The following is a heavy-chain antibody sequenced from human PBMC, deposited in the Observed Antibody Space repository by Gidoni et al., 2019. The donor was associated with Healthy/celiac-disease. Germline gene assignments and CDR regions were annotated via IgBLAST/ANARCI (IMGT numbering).Heavy chain of an antibody. CDR3: ARLDYYDSRLGY. CDR1: GGTCSSYA. V-gene: IGHV1-69*01. J-gene: IGHJ4*02. Sequence: QVQLVQSGAEVTKPGASLKVSCKASGGTCSSYAISWVRQAPGQGLEWMGGIIPIFGTANYAQKFQGRVTITADESTSTAYMELSSLRSEDTAVYYCARLDYYDSRLGYWGQGTLVTVSS. CDR2: IIPIFGTA. D-gene: IGHD3-22*01.